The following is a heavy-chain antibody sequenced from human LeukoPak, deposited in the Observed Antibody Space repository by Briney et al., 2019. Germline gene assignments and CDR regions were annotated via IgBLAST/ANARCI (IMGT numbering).Heavy chain of an antibody. D-gene: IGHD6-13*01. CDR1: GGSFSGYY. V-gene: IGHV4-34*01. CDR3: ASGYSSTWYPQH. J-gene: IGHJ1*01. Sequence: SETLSLTCAVYGGSFSGYYCSWIRQPPGKGLEWIGEINHSGRINYNTSLKSRATISLDTSKNQFSLKLSSVTAADTAVYYCASGYSSTWYPQHWGQGTLVTVSS. CDR2: INHSGRI.